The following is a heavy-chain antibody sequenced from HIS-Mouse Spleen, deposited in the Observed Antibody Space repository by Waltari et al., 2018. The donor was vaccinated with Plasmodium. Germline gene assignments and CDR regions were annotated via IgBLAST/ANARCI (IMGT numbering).Heavy chain of an antibody. CDR3: ARTTYSSSSAKYYYYGMDV. J-gene: IGHJ6*02. CDR2: IDWYDDK. D-gene: IGHD6-6*01. Sequence: QVTLRESGPALVKPTQTLTLTCTFSGFSLSTSGMCVSWIRQPPGKALEWLARIDWYDDKYYSTVLKTRLTISKDTSKNQVVLTMTNMDPVDTATYYCARTTYSSSSAKYYYYGMDVWGQGTTVTVSS. CDR1: GFSLSTSGMC. V-gene: IGHV2-70*15.